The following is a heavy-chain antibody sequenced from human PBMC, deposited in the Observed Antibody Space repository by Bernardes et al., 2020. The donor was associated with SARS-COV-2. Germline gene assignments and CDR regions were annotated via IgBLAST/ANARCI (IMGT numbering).Heavy chain of an antibody. CDR2: IYWDDDK. CDR1: GFSLSTSGVG. CDR3: AHWFGMLTRPWFDP. D-gene: IGHD3-3*01. Sequence: SGPTLVKPTQTLTLTCTFSGFSLSTSGVGVGWIRQPPGKALEWLALIYWDDDKRYSPSLKSRLTITKDTSKSQVVLTMTNMDPVDTATYYCAHWFGMLTRPWFDPWGPGTLVTVSS. V-gene: IGHV2-5*02. J-gene: IGHJ5*02.